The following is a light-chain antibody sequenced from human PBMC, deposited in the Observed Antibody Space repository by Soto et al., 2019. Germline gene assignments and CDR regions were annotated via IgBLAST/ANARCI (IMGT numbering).Light chain of an antibody. Sequence: EVVMTQSPATLSVSPGERATLSCRASQSVGSNLAWYQQKPGQAPRLLIYGASTRATGIPARFSGSGSGTEFTLTISSLQSEDFAVYYCQQYNKWPRTFGQGTKLEIK. J-gene: IGKJ2*01. V-gene: IGKV3-15*01. CDR3: QQYNKWPRT. CDR2: GAS. CDR1: QSVGSN.